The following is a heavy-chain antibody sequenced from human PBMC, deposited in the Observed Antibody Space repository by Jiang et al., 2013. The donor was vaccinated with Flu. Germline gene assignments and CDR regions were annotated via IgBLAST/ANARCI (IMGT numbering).Heavy chain of an antibody. Sequence: GPGLVKPSETLSLICTVSGASFNSDSYYWGWIRQPPGKALEWIGGIYHTGSSYSRPSFKSRLTMFVDTSKKQVSLKVTSVTAADTAVYYCVRAQKXSGFELPYFDYWGQGRLVTVSS. CDR1: GASFNSDSYY. CDR3: VRAQKXSGFELPYFDY. D-gene: IGHD5-12*01. J-gene: IGHJ4*02. V-gene: IGHV4-39*07. CDR2: IYHTGSS.